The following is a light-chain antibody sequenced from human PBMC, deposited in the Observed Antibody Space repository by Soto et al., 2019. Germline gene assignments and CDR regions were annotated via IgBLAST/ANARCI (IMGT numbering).Light chain of an antibody. CDR2: DAS. Sequence: VRRKQSASTVSASIGDRVTXXRRASQNINSWLALYQQKPGKAPNLLIYDASTLESGVPSRFSGSGSGTEFTLTISSLQPEDFATYYCQQFHSFSRTFGQGAKVDIK. CDR3: QQFHSFSRT. J-gene: IGKJ1*01. CDR1: QNINSW. V-gene: IGKV1-5*01.